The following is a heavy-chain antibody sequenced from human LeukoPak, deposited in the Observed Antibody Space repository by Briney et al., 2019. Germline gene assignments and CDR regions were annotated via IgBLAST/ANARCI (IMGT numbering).Heavy chain of an antibody. D-gene: IGHD4-23*01. Sequence: GGSLRLSCAVSGFIFSTYGIHWVRQASGKGLEWVAVISNDGSNKYYADSVKGRFTISRDNSKNTLYLQMNSLRAEDTAVYYCAKGLSGGGQRGYFDYWGQGTLVTVSS. CDR2: ISNDGSNK. CDR1: GFIFSTYG. V-gene: IGHV3-30*18. CDR3: AKGLSGGGQRGYFDY. J-gene: IGHJ4*02.